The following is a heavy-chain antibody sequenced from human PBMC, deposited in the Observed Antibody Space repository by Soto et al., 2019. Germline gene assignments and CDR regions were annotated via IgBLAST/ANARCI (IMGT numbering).Heavy chain of an antibody. CDR1: GYTFTSYG. V-gene: IGHV1-18*01. D-gene: IGHD6-19*01. CDR3: ARGLVAVAGTPKKKYYYYGMDV. CDR2: ISAYNGNT. J-gene: IGHJ6*02. Sequence: ASVKVSCKASGYTFTSYGISWVRQAPGQGLEWMGWISAYNGNTNYAQKLQGRVTMTTDTSTSTAYMELRSLRSDDTAVYYCARGLVAVAGTPKKKYYYYGMDVWGQGTTVTVSS.